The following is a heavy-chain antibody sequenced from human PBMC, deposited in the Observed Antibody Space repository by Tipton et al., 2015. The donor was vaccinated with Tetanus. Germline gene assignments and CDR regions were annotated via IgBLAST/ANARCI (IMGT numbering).Heavy chain of an antibody. CDR3: ARRRSAVLSGGYHWYFDL. Sequence: VQLVQSGAEMKKPGESLKISCKASGHNSRSYWVSWVRQMPGKGLEWMGIISPGDSDATYNPSFQGQVTISADKSISTAYLQWTSLKPSDTAIYYCARRRSAVLSGGYHWYFDLWGRGTMVTVSS. V-gene: IGHV5-51*01. CDR2: ISPGDSDA. D-gene: IGHD3-3*01. J-gene: IGHJ2*01. CDR1: GHNSRSYW.